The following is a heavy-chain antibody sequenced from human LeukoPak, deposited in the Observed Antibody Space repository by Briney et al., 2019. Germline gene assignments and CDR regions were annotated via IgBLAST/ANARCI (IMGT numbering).Heavy chain of an antibody. Sequence: SVKVSCKASGGTFSSYAISWVRQAPGQGLEWMGGIIPIFGTANYAQRFQGRVTTTTDESTSTAYMELSSLRSEDTAVYYCARAPAYGYSYGYVYWGQGTLVTVSS. V-gene: IGHV1-69*05. CDR1: GGTFSSYA. CDR3: ARAPAYGYSYGYVY. D-gene: IGHD5-18*01. J-gene: IGHJ4*02. CDR2: IIPIFGTA.